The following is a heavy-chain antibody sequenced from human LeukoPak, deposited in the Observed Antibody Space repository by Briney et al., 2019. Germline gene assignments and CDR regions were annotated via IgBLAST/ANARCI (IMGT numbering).Heavy chain of an antibody. J-gene: IGHJ4*02. V-gene: IGHV1-8*01. CDR2: MNPNSGNT. CDR3: ARGKPKRELLSIGDY. CDR1: GYTFTSYD. D-gene: IGHD2/OR15-2a*01. Sequence: ASVKVSCKASGYTFTSYDINWVRQATGQGLEWMGWMNPNSGNTGYAQRFQGRVTMTRNTSISSAYMELSSLRSEDTAVYYCARGKPKRELLSIGDYWGQGTLVTVSS.